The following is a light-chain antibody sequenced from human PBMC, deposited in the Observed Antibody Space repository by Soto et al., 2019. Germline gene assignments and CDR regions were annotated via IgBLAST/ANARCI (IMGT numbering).Light chain of an antibody. V-gene: IGLV2-8*01. CDR1: SSDVGAYNY. J-gene: IGLJ1*01. Sequence: ALTQPPSASGSPGQSVTISCTGTSSDVGAYNYVSWYQQHPGKAPKLMIYEVSKRPSGVPDRFSGSKSGNTASLTVSGLQAEDEADYYCSSYAGSNNFFYVLGTGTKVTVL. CDR2: EVS. CDR3: SSYAGSNNFFYV.